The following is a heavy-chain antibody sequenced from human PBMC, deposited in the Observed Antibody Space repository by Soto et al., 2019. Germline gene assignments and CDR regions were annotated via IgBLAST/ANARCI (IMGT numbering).Heavy chain of an antibody. D-gene: IGHD3-10*01. CDR3: VTSLWFGTQPEI. J-gene: IGHJ4*02. CDR1: GGSFSDNY. CDR2: ISPSGTT. V-gene: IGHV4-34*01. Sequence: QVQLQQWGAGLLKPSETLSLTCAVYGGSFSDNYWTWFRQPPGKGLEWIGEISPSGTTKYIPSLKSRVSISADTSKKQFSLKVTSVTAADTAVYYCVTSLWFGTQPEIWGQGTVVTVSS.